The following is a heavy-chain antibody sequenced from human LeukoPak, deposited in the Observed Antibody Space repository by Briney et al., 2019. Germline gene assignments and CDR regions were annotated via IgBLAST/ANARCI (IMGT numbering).Heavy chain of an antibody. CDR1: GFTFSSYA. V-gene: IGHV3-23*01. CDR3: AKSHYFNSGSCT. D-gene: IGHD3-10*01. J-gene: IGHJ5*02. Sequence: PGGSLRLSCAASGFTFSSYAMSWVRQASGEGLEWVSAISGSGGSTYYADSVKGRFTISRDNSKNTLYLQMNSLRAEDTAVYYCAKSHYFNSGSCTWGRGTLVTVSS. CDR2: ISGSGGST.